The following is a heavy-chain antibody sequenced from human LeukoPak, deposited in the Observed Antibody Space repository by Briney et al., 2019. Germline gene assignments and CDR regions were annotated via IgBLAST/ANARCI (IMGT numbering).Heavy chain of an antibody. CDR1: GGSISSYY. V-gene: IGHV4-59*12. CDR3: ARTEEVYSSGWYVMDY. Sequence: SETLSLTCTVSGGSISSYYWSWIRQPPGKGLEWIGYIYYSGSTNYNPSLKSRVTMSVDTSKNQFSLKLSSVTAADTAVYYCARTEEVYSSGWYVMDYWGQGTLVTVSS. J-gene: IGHJ4*02. CDR2: IYYSGST. D-gene: IGHD6-19*01.